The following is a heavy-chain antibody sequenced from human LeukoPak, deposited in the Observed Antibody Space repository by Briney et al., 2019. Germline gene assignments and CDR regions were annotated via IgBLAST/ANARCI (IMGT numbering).Heavy chain of an antibody. CDR1: GFTFSSYA. V-gene: IGHV3-23*01. CDR2: ISGSGGST. Sequence: GGSLRLSCAASGFTFSSYAMSWVRQAPGKGLEWVSAISGSGGSTYYADSVKGRFTISRDNSKNTLYLQMNSLRAEDTAVYYCAKDGGLYCGGDCYPLYYFDYWGQGTLVTVYS. CDR3: AKDGGLYCGGDCYPLYYFDY. D-gene: IGHD2-21*02. J-gene: IGHJ4*02.